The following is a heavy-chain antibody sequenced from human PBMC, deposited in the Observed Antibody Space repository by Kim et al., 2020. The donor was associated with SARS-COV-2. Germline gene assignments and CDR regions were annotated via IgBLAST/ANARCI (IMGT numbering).Heavy chain of an antibody. D-gene: IGHD2-2*01. J-gene: IGHJ4*02. CDR2: ISYSGNP. CDR1: GGSIRSGGNF. V-gene: IGHV4-31*03. CDR3: ARGQPLDY. Sequence: SETLSLTCSVSGGSIRSGGNFWTWIRQHPAQGLEWIGYISYSGNPHYSPSLRSRVSISLQTSENQFSLQLTSVTAADTAVYYCARGQPLDYWGQGILVT.